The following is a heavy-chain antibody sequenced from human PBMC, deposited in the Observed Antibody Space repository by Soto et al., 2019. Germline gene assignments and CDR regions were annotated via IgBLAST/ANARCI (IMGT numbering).Heavy chain of an antibody. D-gene: IGHD3-10*01. CDR2: ISAYNGDT. CDR3: ARAKKEGGSYSAVY. Sequence: QVQLVQSGTEVKKPGASVKVSCKASGYTFSNYGISWVRQAPGQGLEWMGWISAYNGDTHYAQKFQGRVTMSTDTSASSAYVEPRSLSTDDPAVYYCARAKKEGGSYSAVYWGHGAPVTVAS. V-gene: IGHV1-18*01. J-gene: IGHJ4*01. CDR1: GYTFSNYG.